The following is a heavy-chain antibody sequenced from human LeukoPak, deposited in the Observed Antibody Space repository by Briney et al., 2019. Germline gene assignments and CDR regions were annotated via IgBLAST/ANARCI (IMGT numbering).Heavy chain of an antibody. V-gene: IGHV3-21*01. D-gene: IGHD3-22*01. Sequence: GGSLRLSCAASGFTFSSYSMNWVRQAPGKGLEWVSSISSSSSYIYYADSVKGRFTISRDNAKNTLYLQMNSLRAEDTAVYYCASAEYYYDSREDWGQGTLVTVSS. J-gene: IGHJ4*02. CDR3: ASAEYYYDSRED. CDR2: ISSSSSYI. CDR1: GFTFSSYS.